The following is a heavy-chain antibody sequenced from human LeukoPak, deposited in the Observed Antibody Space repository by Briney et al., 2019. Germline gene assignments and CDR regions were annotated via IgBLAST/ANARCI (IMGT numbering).Heavy chain of an antibody. J-gene: IGHJ4*02. CDR2: ISGSGGST. CDR3: ATFRIAARPYFDY. D-gene: IGHD6-6*01. V-gene: IGHV3-23*01. CDR1: GFTFSSYA. Sequence: GGSLRPSCAASGFTFSSYAMSWVRQAPGKGLEWVSAISGSGGSTYYADSVKGRFTISRDNSKNTLYLQMNSLRAEDTAVYYCATFRIAARPYFDYWGQGTLVTVSS.